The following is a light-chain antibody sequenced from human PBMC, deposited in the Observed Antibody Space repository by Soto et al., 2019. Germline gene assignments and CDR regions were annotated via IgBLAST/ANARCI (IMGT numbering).Light chain of an antibody. J-gene: IGKJ1*01. Sequence: EIQMTQSPATLSASAGDRATISCRASQSVSSWFAWYQQKPGQAPKLLIYDASSIDTGVPARFSGSGSGTDFTLTISRLEPEDFAVYYCQQYSSSPRTFGQGTKVEIK. CDR3: QQYSSSPRT. CDR2: DAS. CDR1: QSVSSWF. V-gene: IGKV3-20*01.